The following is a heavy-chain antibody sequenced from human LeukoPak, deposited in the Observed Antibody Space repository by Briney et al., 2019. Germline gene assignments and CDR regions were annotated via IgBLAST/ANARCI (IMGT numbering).Heavy chain of an antibody. Sequence: SETLSLTCTVSGGSISSYYWSWIRQPPGKGLEWIGYIYYSGSTNYNPSLKSRVTISLDTSKNQFSLNLSSVTAADTAVYYCARAYEFYYGSGRSWFDPWGQGTLVTVSS. D-gene: IGHD3-10*01. CDR2: IYYSGST. CDR1: GGSISSYY. J-gene: IGHJ5*02. CDR3: ARAYEFYYGSGRSWFDP. V-gene: IGHV4-59*01.